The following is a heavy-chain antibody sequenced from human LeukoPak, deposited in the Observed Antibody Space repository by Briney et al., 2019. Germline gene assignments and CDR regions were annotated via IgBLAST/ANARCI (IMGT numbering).Heavy chain of an antibody. J-gene: IGHJ4*02. Sequence: SETLSLTCTVSGDSINNYYWSWIRQPAGKGLEWIGRIYSSGSTNYNPSLKSRVTISVDTSKNHFSLKLSSVTAADTAVYYCARGVRYSSSWYSYWGQGTLVTVSS. D-gene: IGHD6-13*01. CDR2: IYSSGST. CDR1: GDSINNYY. CDR3: ARGVRYSSSWYSY. V-gene: IGHV4-4*07.